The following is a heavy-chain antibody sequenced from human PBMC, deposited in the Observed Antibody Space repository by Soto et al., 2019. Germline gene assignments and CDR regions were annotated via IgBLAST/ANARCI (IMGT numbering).Heavy chain of an antibody. J-gene: IGHJ6*02. CDR1: GCTFSSYA. CDR3: AKGASYSSGWMDV. Sequence: EVQLLESGGGLVQPGGSLTLSCVASGCTFSSYAMNWVRQAPGKGLVWVSSLSGGGGGTYYADSVKGRLSNSRDNSKNTLYLQLNSLSAEDTAVYYCAKGASYSSGWMDVWGQGTTVTVSS. D-gene: IGHD6-19*01. CDR2: LSGGGGGT. V-gene: IGHV3-23*01.